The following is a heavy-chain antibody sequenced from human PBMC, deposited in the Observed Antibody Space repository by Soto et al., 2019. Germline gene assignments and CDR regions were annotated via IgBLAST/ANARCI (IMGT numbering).Heavy chain of an antibody. V-gene: IGHV3-9*01. Sequence: PGGSLRLSCAASGFNFNDYGMHWVRQAPGKGLEWVSSISWNSVSIGYADSVKGRFTISRDNAKNSLHLQMNSLRAEDTALYYCAKDMENGYNPYYYYGMDVWGQGTTVTVSS. CDR2: ISWNSVSI. CDR3: AKDMENGYNPYYYYGMDV. CDR1: GFNFNDYG. J-gene: IGHJ6*02. D-gene: IGHD3-10*01.